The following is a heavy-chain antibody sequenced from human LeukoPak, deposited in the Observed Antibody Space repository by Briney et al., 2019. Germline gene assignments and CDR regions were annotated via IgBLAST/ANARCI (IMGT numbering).Heavy chain of an antibody. D-gene: IGHD5-12*01. CDR3: ARARGTVAIDY. V-gene: IGHV4-61*02. CDR1: GGSISSGGYY. J-gene: IGHJ4*02. CDR2: IQTNGGT. Sequence: PSETLSLTCTVSGGSISSGGYYWNWIRQPAGKGLEWIGRIQTNGGTNYNPSLNSRVTISVDTSENQFSLELRSVTAADTAVYYCARARGTVAIDYWGQGTLVTVSS.